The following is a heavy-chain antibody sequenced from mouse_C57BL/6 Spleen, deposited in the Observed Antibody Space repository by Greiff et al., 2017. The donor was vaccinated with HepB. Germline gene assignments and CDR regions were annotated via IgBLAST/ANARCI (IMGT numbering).Heavy chain of an antibody. J-gene: IGHJ2*01. V-gene: IGHV1-82*01. CDR1: GYAFSSSW. CDR2: IYPGDGDT. Sequence: VQLQQSGPELVKPGASVKISCKASGYAFSSSWMNWVKQRPGKGLEWIGRIYPGDGDTNYNGKFKGKATLTADKSSSTAYMQLSSLTSEDSAVYFCARCDGSYFDYWGQGTTLTVSS. CDR3: ARCDGSYFDY. D-gene: IGHD2-3*01.